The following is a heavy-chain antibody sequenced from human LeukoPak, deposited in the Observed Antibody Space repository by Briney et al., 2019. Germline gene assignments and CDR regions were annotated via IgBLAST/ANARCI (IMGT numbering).Heavy chain of an antibody. D-gene: IGHD6-13*01. J-gene: IGHJ4*02. V-gene: IGHV4-34*01. CDR2: INRSGST. CDR1: GGSFSGYY. CDR3: ARGAAALRAFDY. Sequence: PSETLSLTCAVYGGSFSGYYWSWIRQPPGKGLEWIGEINRSGSTNYNPSLKSRVTISVDTSKNQFSLKLSSVTAADTAVYYCARGAAALRAFDYWGQGTLVTVSS.